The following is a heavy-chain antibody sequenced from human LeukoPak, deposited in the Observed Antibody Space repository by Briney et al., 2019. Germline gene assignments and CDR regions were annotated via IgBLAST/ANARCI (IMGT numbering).Heavy chain of an antibody. CDR1: GFTFSSDS. CDR2: ISSSSIYI. Sequence: GGSLRLSCAASGFTFSSDSMNWVRQAPGKGLEWVSSISSSSIYIYYAYSAKGRFTISIDKDNNSLYLQMNSLRAEDTAVYYCARVSPIDYWGQGTLVTVSS. J-gene: IGHJ4*02. V-gene: IGHV3-21*01. CDR3: ARVSPIDY.